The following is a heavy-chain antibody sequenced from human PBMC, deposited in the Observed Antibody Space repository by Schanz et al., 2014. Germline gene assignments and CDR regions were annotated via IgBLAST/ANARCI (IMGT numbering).Heavy chain of an antibody. Sequence: QVQLVESGGGLVKPGGSLRLSCAASGFTFSDYCMVWIRQAPGKGLEWVAVIWYDGSNKYYADSVKGRFTISRDNSKNTLYLQMNSLRAEDTAVYYCAKEKGDCSSTSCSYYFDYWGQGTLVTVSS. CDR1: GFTFSDYC. D-gene: IGHD2-2*01. CDR2: IWYDGSNK. V-gene: IGHV3-33*06. CDR3: AKEKGDCSSTSCSYYFDY. J-gene: IGHJ4*02.